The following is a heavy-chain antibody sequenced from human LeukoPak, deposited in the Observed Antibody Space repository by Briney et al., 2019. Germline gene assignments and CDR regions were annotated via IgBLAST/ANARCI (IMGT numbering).Heavy chain of an antibody. CDR2: INPSGGST. D-gene: IGHD3-9*01. V-gene: IGHV1-46*01. CDR1: GYTFTSYY. J-gene: IGHJ5*02. CDR3: ARDGDVLRYFDWPVWFDP. Sequence: GASVKVSCKASGYTFTSYYMHWVRQAPGQGHEWMGIINPSGGSTSYAQKFQGRVTMTRDTSTSTVYMELSSLRSEDTAVYYCARDGDVLRYFDWPVWFDPWGQGTLVTVSS.